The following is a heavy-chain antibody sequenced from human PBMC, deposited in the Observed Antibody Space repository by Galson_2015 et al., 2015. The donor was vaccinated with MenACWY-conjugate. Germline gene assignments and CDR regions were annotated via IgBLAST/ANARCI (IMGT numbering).Heavy chain of an antibody. CDR3: ARHLYGGGECYFCYFDY. CDR2: ISYSGDT. CDR1: GGSISGYY. J-gene: IGHJ4*02. V-gene: IGHV4-59*08. Sequence: SETLSLTCTVSGGSISGYYWSWIRQSPGKGLEWLGYISYSGDTNYNPSLKSRVAISVYTSTNRFSLSLSSVTAAGTAMYYCARHLYGGGECYFCYFDYWGQGTLVTVSS. D-gene: IGHD2-21*01.